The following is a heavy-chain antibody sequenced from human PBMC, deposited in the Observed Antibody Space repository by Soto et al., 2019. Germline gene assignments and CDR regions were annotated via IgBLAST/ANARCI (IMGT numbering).Heavy chain of an antibody. J-gene: IGHJ6*02. CDR1: GGSFRGYY. Sequence: SETLSLTCAVYGGSFRGYYWSWIRQPPGKGLEWIGEINHSGSTNYNPSLKSRVTISVGTSKNQFSLKLSSVTAADTAVYYCARGHILYYYYGMDVWGQGTTVTVSS. CDR2: INHSGST. CDR3: ARGHILYYYYGMDV. V-gene: IGHV4-34*01. D-gene: IGHD3-9*01.